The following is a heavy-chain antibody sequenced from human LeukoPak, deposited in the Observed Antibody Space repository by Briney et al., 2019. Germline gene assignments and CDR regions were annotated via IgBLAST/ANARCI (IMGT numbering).Heavy chain of an antibody. CDR3: ARLAAAGTSGY. J-gene: IGHJ4*02. D-gene: IGHD6-13*01. CDR2: ISSSSSYI. V-gene: IGHV3-21*01. Sequence: PGGSLRLSCAASGFTFSSYSMNWVHQAPGKGLEWVLSISSSSSYIYYADSVKGRFTISRDNVKNSLYLQMNSLRAEDTAVYYCARLAAAGTSGYWGQGTLVTVSS. CDR1: GFTFSSYS.